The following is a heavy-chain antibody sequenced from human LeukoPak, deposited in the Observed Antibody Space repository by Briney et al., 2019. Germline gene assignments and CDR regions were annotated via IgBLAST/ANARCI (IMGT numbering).Heavy chain of an antibody. D-gene: IGHD3-22*01. V-gene: IGHV4-59*01. CDR1: GGSISSYY. CDR2: IYYSGST. J-gene: IGHJ4*02. CDR3: ASGDSSGYYLFDY. Sequence: SETLSLTCTVSGGSISSYYWSWIRQPPGKGLEWIGYIYYSGSTNYDPSLKSRVTISVDTSKSQFSLKLSSVTAADTAVYYCASGDSSGYYLFDYWGQGTLVTVSS.